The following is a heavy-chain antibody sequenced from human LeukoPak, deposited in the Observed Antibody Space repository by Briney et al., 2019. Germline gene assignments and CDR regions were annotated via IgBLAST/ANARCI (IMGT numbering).Heavy chain of an antibody. Sequence: ASVRVPCKASGYTFTGYNMHWVRQAPGQGLEWMGWMNPKNGDISYAQKFQGRVTMTRDTSISTAYMELSRLTYDDTAVYFCLRDVHNWNDDYWGQGTLVTVSS. CDR1: GYTFTGYN. J-gene: IGHJ4*02. D-gene: IGHD1-1*01. CDR2: MNPKNGDI. CDR3: LRDVHNWNDDY. V-gene: IGHV1-2*02.